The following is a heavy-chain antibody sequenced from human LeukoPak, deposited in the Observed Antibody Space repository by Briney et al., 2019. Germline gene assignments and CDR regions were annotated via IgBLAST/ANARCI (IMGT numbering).Heavy chain of an antibody. Sequence: GGSLRLSCAASGFTFSDYAMDWVRQAPGKGLEWVSVIRSSGDTTYYADFVKGRFTISRDNSKNTLYLQMNSLRAEDTAVYYCARELVARQDLDYWGQGTLVTVSS. D-gene: IGHD6-6*01. J-gene: IGHJ4*02. CDR3: ARELVARQDLDY. CDR2: IRSSGDTT. CDR1: GFTFSDYA. V-gene: IGHV3-23*01.